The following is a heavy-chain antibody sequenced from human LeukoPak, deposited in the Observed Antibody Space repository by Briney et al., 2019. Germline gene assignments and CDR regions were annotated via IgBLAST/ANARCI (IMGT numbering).Heavy chain of an antibody. CDR2: IDPSDSYT. Sequence: GESLNISCEGCVYIFNRYWISWARQVPGKGLEWMGRIDPSDSYTNYSPSFQGHVTISADKSISTAYLQWSSQKATHTAMYYCARHEDRAAGAEIDYWGQGTLVTVSA. V-gene: IGHV5-10-1*01. CDR3: ARHEDRAAGAEIDY. D-gene: IGHD6-25*01. CDR1: VYIFNRYW. J-gene: IGHJ4*02.